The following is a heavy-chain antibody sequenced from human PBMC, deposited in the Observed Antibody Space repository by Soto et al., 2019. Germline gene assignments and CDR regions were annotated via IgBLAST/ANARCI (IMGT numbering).Heavy chain of an antibody. V-gene: IGHV1-2*02. CDR3: ARPPGYISDWYYFDL. CDR2: ISPRSGGT. CDR1: GYTFIDYY. D-gene: IGHD3-9*01. J-gene: IGHJ4*02. Sequence: GPSVKVSCKASGYTFIDYYMHWVRQAPGQGFEWMGRISPRSGGTNYAQKFQGRVTMTWDTPLNTAYMELSSLISEDTAVYYCARPPGYISDWYYFDLWGQGTLVTVSS.